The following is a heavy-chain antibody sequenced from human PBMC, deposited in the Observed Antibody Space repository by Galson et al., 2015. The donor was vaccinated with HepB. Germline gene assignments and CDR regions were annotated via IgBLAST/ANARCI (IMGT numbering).Heavy chain of an antibody. Sequence: SLRLSCAASGFIFSTYAMSWVRQAPGKGLEWVSAISGSGGSIFHADSVKGRFTISRDNSKNTLYLQMNSLSAEDTAVYYCAKYDFWRGPGYWGQGTLVTVSS. V-gene: IGHV3-23*01. CDR3: AKYDFWRGPGY. D-gene: IGHD3-3*01. CDR1: GFIFSTYA. J-gene: IGHJ4*02. CDR2: ISGSGGSI.